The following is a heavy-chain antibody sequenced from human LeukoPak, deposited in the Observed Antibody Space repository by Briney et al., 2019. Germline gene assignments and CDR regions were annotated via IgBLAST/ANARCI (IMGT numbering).Heavy chain of an antibody. V-gene: IGHV3-23*01. CDR2: IKGSGGNT. D-gene: IGHD3-10*01. Sequence: GGSLRLSCTASGFTFSGYAMSWVRQAPGKGLEWVSAIKGSGGNTYYADSVKGRFTISRDNSKNTLYLQMTSLRAEDTAVYSCAKDSYSSSGYYSYGSFDYWGQGTLVTVSS. CDR3: AKDSYSSSGYYSYGSFDY. J-gene: IGHJ4*02. CDR1: GFTFSGYA.